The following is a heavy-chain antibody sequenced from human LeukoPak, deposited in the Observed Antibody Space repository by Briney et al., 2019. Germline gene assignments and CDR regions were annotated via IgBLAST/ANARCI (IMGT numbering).Heavy chain of an antibody. CDR1: GYTFTSYG. V-gene: IGHV1-18*01. J-gene: IGHJ5*02. CDR3: ARGSSITDANWFDP. CDR2: ISVYNGNT. D-gene: IGHD1-20*01. Sequence: PLASVKVSCKTSGYTFTSYGINWVRQAPGQGLEWMGWISVYNGNTNYAQKLQGRVTMTADTSTRTAYMELRDLRSDDTAVYYCARGSSITDANWFDPWGQGTLVTVS.